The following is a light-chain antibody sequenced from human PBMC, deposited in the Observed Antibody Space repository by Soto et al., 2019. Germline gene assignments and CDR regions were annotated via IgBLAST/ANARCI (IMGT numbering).Light chain of an antibody. CDR2: KAS. V-gene: IGKV1-5*03. CDR3: QQYNSYPWT. CDR1: QSISSG. J-gene: IGKJ1*01. Sequence: DIQMTQSPSPLSESVGDRVTITCRASQSISSGLAWYQQKPGKAPKLLIYKASSLESGVPSRFSGSGSGTEFTLTISSLQPDDFATYYCQQYNSYPWTFGQGTKVEIK.